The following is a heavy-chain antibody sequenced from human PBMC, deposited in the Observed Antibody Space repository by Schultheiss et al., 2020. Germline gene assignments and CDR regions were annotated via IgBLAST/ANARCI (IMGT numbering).Heavy chain of an antibody. D-gene: IGHD5-24*01. V-gene: IGHV3-30*02. CDR3: ARDLGEMATITLGGFDY. CDR2: IRYDGSNK. CDR1: GFSFSSYD. J-gene: IGHJ4*02. Sequence: GGSLRLSCAVSGFSFSSYDMHWVRQAPGKGLEWVAFIRYDGSNKYYADSVKGRFTISRDNAKNSLYLQMNSLRDEDTAVYYCARDLGEMATITLGGFDYWGQGTLVTVSS.